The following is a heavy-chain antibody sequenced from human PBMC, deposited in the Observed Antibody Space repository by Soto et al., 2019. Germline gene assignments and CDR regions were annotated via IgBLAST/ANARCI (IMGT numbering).Heavy chain of an antibody. CDR2: IYYSGTT. Sequence: QVQLQESGPGRVKPSQTLSLTCTVSGGSISSGGYYWYWIRQHPGKGLEWIGYIYYSGTTYYNPALKSRVPISVDTSKNQFSLKLSSVTAADTAVYYCAASCVACGGFNYYGMDVWGQGTTVTVSS. J-gene: IGHJ6*02. D-gene: IGHD2-21*01. CDR3: AASCVACGGFNYYGMDV. V-gene: IGHV4-31*03. CDR1: GGSISSGGYY.